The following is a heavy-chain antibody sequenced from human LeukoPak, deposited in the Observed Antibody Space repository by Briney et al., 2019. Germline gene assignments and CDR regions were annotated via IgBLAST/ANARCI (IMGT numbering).Heavy chain of an antibody. CDR3: AKWPDYGSGSSLDY. J-gene: IGHJ4*02. V-gene: IGHV3-23*01. Sequence: GGSLRLSCAASGFTFSTYAMSWVRQAPGKGLEWASGMGGTDGVAYYADSVKGRFTISRDNSRNTLYLQMSSPRAGDTAVYYCAKWPDYGSGSSLDYWGQGTLVTVSS. D-gene: IGHD3-10*01. CDR1: GFTFSTYA. CDR2: MGGTDGVA.